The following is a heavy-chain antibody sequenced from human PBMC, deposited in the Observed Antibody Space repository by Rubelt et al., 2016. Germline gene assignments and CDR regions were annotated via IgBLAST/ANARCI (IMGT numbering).Heavy chain of an antibody. Sequence: QVQLVQSGAEVKKPGASVKVSCKASGYTFTSYGISWVRQAPGQGLEWMGWISAYNGNTNYAQKLQGGVTMTTDTSTSTAYMGLRSLRSDDTAVYYCARDPLPVRGVIMTPTHWGQGTLVTVSS. J-gene: IGHJ4*02. CDR2: ISAYNGNT. V-gene: IGHV1-18*01. CDR3: ARDPLPVRGVIMTPTH. CDR1: GYTFTSYG. D-gene: IGHD3-10*01.